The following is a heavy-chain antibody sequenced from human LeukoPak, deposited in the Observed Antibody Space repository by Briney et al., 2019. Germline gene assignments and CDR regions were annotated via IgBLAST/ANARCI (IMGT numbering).Heavy chain of an antibody. Sequence: SETLSLTCTVSGDSISSYYWSWIRQPPGKGLEWIGYIYYSGSTNYNPSLKSRVTISVDTSKNQFSLKLNSVTAADTAVYYCARMVTTRFDPWGQGTLVTVSS. J-gene: IGHJ5*02. D-gene: IGHD1-1*01. CDR3: ARMVTTRFDP. CDR1: GDSISSYY. CDR2: IYYSGST. V-gene: IGHV4-59*12.